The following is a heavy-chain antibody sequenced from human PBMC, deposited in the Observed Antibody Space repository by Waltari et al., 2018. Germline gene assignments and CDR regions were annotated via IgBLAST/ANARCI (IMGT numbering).Heavy chain of an antibody. V-gene: IGHV4-59*01. J-gene: IGHJ3*02. CDR3: ARDRIAAAGRDAFDI. D-gene: IGHD6-13*01. CDR1: GGSISSYY. CDR2: IYYSGST. Sequence: QVQLQEWGPGLVKPSETLSLTCTVSGGSISSYYWSWIRQPPVKGLEWIGYIYYSGSTNYNPSLKSQVTISVNTSKNQFSLKLSSVTAADTAVYYCARDRIAAAGRDAFDIWGQGTMVTVSS.